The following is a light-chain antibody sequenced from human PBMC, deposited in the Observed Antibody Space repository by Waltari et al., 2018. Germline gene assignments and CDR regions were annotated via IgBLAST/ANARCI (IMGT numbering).Light chain of an antibody. CDR1: QNVYSSY. J-gene: IGKJ3*01. Sequence: VLTQSPDTLSLSPGERATLSCRASQNVYSSYLAWYQQKPGQPPRPLMYATSYRASDIPDRFSGSGSGTDFTLTISRLEPEDFAVYYCQQYGGSQGSFTFGPGTKVDIK. CDR3: QQYGGSQGSFT. V-gene: IGKV3-20*01. CDR2: ATS.